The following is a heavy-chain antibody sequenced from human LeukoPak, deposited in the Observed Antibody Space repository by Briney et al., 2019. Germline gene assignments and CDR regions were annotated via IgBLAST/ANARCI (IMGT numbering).Heavy chain of an antibody. Sequence: ASVKVSCKASGYTFTSYDINWVRQATGQGLEWMGWMNSNSGNTGYAQKFQGRVTITRNTSISTAYMELSSLRSEDTAVYYCAREGGSSSHEGFDYWGQGTLVTVSS. CDR3: AREGGSSSHEGFDY. J-gene: IGHJ4*02. V-gene: IGHV1-8*03. CDR2: MNSNSGNT. D-gene: IGHD6-6*01. CDR1: GYTFTSYD.